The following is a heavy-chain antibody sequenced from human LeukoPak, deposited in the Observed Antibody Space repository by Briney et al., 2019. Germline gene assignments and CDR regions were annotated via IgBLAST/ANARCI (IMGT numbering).Heavy chain of an antibody. CDR3: ARGAYYYDSSGRFDY. V-gene: IGHV3-66*01. CDR2: LYIDGST. Sequence: SGGSLRLSCGASGFTVSSNYMNWVRQAPGKGLEWVSVLYIDGSTFYADSVKGRFTISRDNSKNTLYLQMNSLRAEDTAVYYCARGAYYYDSSGRFDYWGQGTLVTVSS. D-gene: IGHD3-22*01. J-gene: IGHJ4*02. CDR1: GFTVSSNY.